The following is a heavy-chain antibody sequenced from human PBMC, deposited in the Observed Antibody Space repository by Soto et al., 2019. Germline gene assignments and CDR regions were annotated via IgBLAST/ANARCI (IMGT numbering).Heavy chain of an antibody. Sequence: QVQLQESGPGLVKPSQTLSLTCTVSGGSISSGGYSWSWIRQRPGKGLKWIGHIYYTGSTFYNPSLKSRLTLSVDTSKNQFYLMLYFVTAADTAVYYCERDGSNYRIYYYYGMDVWGQGTTVTVSS. J-gene: IGHJ6*01. CDR3: ERDGSNYRIYYYYGMDV. CDR1: GGSISSGGYS. V-gene: IGHV4-31*03. CDR2: IYYTGST. D-gene: IGHD4-4*01.